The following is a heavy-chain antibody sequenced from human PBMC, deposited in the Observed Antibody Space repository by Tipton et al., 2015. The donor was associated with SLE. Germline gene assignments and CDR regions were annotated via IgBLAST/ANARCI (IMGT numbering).Heavy chain of an antibody. CDR1: GDSISSTSYY. J-gene: IGHJ4*02. Sequence: TLSLTCIVSGDSISSTSYYWGWIRQPPGKGLEWVGTVYYTGNTFYNPSLKSRVTISIDTSKRQFSLKLSSVTAADTAVYYCARDEYRYDTTGYHLLGHFDFWGQGTLVTVSS. CDR3: ARDEYRYDTTGYHLLGHFDF. CDR2: VYYTGNT. D-gene: IGHD3-22*01. V-gene: IGHV4-39*07.